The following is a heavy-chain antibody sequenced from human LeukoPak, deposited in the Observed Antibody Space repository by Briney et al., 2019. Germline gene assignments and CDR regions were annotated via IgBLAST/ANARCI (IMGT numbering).Heavy chain of an antibody. CDR1: GGTFSSYA. J-gene: IGHJ6*03. CDR3: ASSGGVTYSSGWYKDYYYYMDV. Sequence: VASVKVSCKASGGTFSSYAISWVRQAPGQGLEWMGGIIPIFGTANYAQKFQGRVTITADESTSTAYMELSSLRSEDTAVYYCASSGGVTYSSGWYKDYYYYMDVWGKGTTVTVSS. V-gene: IGHV1-69*13. CDR2: IIPIFGTA. D-gene: IGHD6-19*01.